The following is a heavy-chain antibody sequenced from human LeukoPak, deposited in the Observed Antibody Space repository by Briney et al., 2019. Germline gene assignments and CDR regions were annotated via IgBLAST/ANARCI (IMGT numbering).Heavy chain of an antibody. CDR1: GGSISSYY. V-gene: IGHV4-59*01. CDR2: IYHSGNT. CDR3: ARADVDRWFDP. J-gene: IGHJ5*02. Sequence: SETLSLTCTVSGGSISSYYWSWIRQPPGKGLEWIGYIYHSGNTNYNPSLASRVTLSLDTSKTQSSLRLTSVTAADTAVYYCARADVDRWFDPWGQGTLVTVSS.